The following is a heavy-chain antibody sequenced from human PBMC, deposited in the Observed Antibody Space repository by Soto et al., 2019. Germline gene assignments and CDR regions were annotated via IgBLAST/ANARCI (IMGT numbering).Heavy chain of an antibody. CDR3: ARKGGAAAGLIDAFDI. D-gene: IGHD6-13*01. CDR1: GGSISSSSYY. CDR2: IYYSGST. J-gene: IGHJ3*02. V-gene: IGHV4-39*01. Sequence: SETLSLTCTVSGGSISSSSYYWGWIRQPPGKGLEWIGSIYYSGSTYYNPSLKSRVTISVDTSKNQFSLKLSSVTAADTAVYYCARKGGAAAGLIDAFDIWGQGTMVTVSS.